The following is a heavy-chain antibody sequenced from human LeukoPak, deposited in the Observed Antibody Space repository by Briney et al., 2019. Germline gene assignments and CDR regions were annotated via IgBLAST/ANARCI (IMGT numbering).Heavy chain of an antibody. J-gene: IGHJ4*02. CDR1: GFTFSSYW. CDR2: INSDGSST. Sequence: PGGSLRLSCAASGFTFSSYWMHWVRQAPGKGLVWVSRINSDGSSTTYADSVKGRFTMSRDNAKNTLYLQMNSLRAEDTAVYYCAAYDSSGYSFVYWGQGILVTVSS. D-gene: IGHD3-22*01. CDR3: AAYDSSGYSFVY. V-gene: IGHV3-74*01.